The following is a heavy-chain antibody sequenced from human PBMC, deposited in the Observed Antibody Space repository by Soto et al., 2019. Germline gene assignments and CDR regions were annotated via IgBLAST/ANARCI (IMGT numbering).Heavy chain of an antibody. Sequence: SQPVSRTCAISGASVSSNSAAWNCSRQSPSRGLEWLGRTYYRSKWYNDYAVSVKSRITINPDTSKNQFSLQLNSVTPEDTAVYYCARGQEYSSSGALYYYYGMDVWGQRTTVTVSS. CDR2: TYYRSKWYN. V-gene: IGHV6-1*01. CDR1: GASVSSNSAA. CDR3: ARGQEYSSSGALYYYYGMDV. D-gene: IGHD6-6*01. J-gene: IGHJ6*02.